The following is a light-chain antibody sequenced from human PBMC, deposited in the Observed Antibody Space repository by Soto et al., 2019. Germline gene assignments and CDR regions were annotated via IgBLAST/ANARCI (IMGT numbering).Light chain of an antibody. Sequence: DIQITQSPSTLSASVGDRVTITCRASQSISSWLAWYQQKPGKAPHLLISDASSLGSGVPSRFSGSGSGTEFTLTISSLQPDDFATYYCQQDNSCLYTFGQGTKVDIK. CDR1: QSISSW. V-gene: IGKV1-5*01. J-gene: IGKJ2*01. CDR3: QQDNSCLYT. CDR2: DAS.